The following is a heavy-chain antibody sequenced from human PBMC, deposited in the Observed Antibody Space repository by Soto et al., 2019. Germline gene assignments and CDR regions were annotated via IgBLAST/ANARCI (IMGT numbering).Heavy chain of an antibody. CDR3: ALIRNYDAFDI. Sequence: SGGSLRLSCAASGFTFSSYGMHWVRQAPGKGLEWVAVISYDGTSKYYADSVKGRFTISRDNSKNTLYLQMNSLRAEDTAVYYCALIRNYDAFDIWGQGTMVTVSS. D-gene: IGHD1-1*01. J-gene: IGHJ3*02. CDR1: GFTFSSYG. CDR2: ISYDGTSK. V-gene: IGHV3-30*03.